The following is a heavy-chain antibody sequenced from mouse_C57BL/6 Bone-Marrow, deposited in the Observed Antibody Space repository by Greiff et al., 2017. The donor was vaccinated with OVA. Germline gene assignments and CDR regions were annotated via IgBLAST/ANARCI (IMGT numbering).Heavy chain of an antibody. J-gene: IGHJ2*01. Sequence: QVQLQQPGAELVKPGASVKLSCKASGYTFTSYWMQWVKQRPGQGLEWIGEIDPSDSYTNYNQKFKGKATLTVDTSSSTAYMQLSSLTSEDSAVYYCARCVTTVVATSFDYWGQGTTLTVSS. V-gene: IGHV1-50*01. CDR1: GYTFTSYW. CDR3: ARCVTTVVATSFDY. D-gene: IGHD1-1*01. CDR2: IDPSDSYT.